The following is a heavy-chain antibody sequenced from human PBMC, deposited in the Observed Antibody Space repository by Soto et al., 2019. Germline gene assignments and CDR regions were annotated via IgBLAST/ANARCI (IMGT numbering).Heavy chain of an antibody. CDR3: ARLGDSSGNHAYWFDP. Sequence: QVQLQESGPGLVKPSDTLSLTCAVSGYSISNTNWWGWIRQPPGKGLEWIGYIYYSGNTYYNPSLKSRVTMSVDTSKNQFSLKLSSVTAVDTAVYYCARLGDSSGNHAYWFDPWGQGTLVTDPS. CDR2: IYYSGNT. D-gene: IGHD3-10*01. J-gene: IGHJ5*02. CDR1: GYSISNTNW. V-gene: IGHV4-28*01.